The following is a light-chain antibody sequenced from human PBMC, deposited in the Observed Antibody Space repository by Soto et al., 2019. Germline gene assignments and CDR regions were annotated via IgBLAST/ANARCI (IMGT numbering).Light chain of an antibody. V-gene: IGKV3-20*01. J-gene: IGKJ1*01. CDR3: QQYGGWGT. Sequence: DIVLTQSPVTLSLSPGERATLSCRASQSISDTLAWYQQKPGQAPRLLIYGASNRATGVPDRFSSSGSGTDFTLTINRLEPEDFAMYYCQQYGGWGTFGQGTKVDIK. CDR2: GAS. CDR1: QSISDT.